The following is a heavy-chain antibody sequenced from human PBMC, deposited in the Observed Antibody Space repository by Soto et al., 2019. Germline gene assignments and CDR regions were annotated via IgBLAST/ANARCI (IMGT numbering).Heavy chain of an antibody. V-gene: IGHV4-31*03. CDR2: IYYSGST. CDR1: GGSISSGGYY. CDR3: ARGFGYDFWSGYCFDY. D-gene: IGHD3-3*01. J-gene: IGHJ4*02. Sequence: SETLSLTCTVSGGSISSGGYYWSWIRQHPGKGLEWIGYIYYSGSTYYNPSLKSRVTISVDTSKNQFSLKLSSVTAADTAVYYCARGFGYDFWSGYCFDYWGQGTLVTVSS.